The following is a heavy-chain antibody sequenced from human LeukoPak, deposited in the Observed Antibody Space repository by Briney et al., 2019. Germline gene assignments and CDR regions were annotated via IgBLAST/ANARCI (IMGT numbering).Heavy chain of an antibody. CDR3: ARDEQLVPVDY. D-gene: IGHD6-6*01. CDR2: ISGGGGNT. Sequence: GGSLRLSCAASGFTFSSYAMTWVRQAPGKGLEWVSSISGGGGNTYYADSVKGRFTISRDNSKNTVSLQMNSLRDEDTAVYFCARDEQLVPVDYWGQGTLVTVSS. J-gene: IGHJ4*02. V-gene: IGHV3-23*01. CDR1: GFTFSSYA.